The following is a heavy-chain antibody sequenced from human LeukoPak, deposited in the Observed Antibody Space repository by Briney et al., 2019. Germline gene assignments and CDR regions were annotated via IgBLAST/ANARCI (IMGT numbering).Heavy chain of an antibody. Sequence: PSETLSLTCTVSGGSISSSSYYWGWIRQPPGKGLEWIESIYYSGSTYYNPSLKSRVTISVDTSKNQFSLKLSSVTAADTAVYYCARLGFTVTIPYWGQGTLVTVSS. CDR3: ARLGFTVTIPY. D-gene: IGHD4-17*01. CDR2: IYYSGST. CDR1: GGSISSSSYY. J-gene: IGHJ4*02. V-gene: IGHV4-39*01.